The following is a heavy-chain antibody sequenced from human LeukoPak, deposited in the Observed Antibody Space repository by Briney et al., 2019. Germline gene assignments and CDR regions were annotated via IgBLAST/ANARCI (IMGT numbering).Heavy chain of an antibody. D-gene: IGHD1-26*01. J-gene: IGHJ6*02. V-gene: IGHV3-30*18. CDR1: GFTVSDNY. CDR2: ISYDGSNK. Sequence: GGSLRLSCAASGFTVSDNYMSWVRQAPGKGLEWVAVISYDGSNKYYADSVKGRFTISRDNSKNTLYLQMNSLRAEDTAVYYCAKDTGGSLYYYYGMDVWGQGTTVTVSS. CDR3: AKDTGGSLYYYYGMDV.